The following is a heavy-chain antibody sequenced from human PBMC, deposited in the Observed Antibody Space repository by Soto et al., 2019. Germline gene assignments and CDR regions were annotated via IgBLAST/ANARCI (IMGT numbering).Heavy chain of an antibody. CDR1: GFPFDDYA. D-gene: IGHD3-16*02. J-gene: IGHJ4*02. V-gene: IGHV3-9*01. CDR2: ISWNSGSI. Sequence: GGSLSLSCAASGFPFDDYAMRWVRQAPGKGLEWVSGISWNSGSIGYADSVKGRFTISRDNAKNSLYLQMNSLRAEDTALYYCAKDIELITFGGVIDYWGQGTLVTVSS. CDR3: AKDIELITFGGVIDY.